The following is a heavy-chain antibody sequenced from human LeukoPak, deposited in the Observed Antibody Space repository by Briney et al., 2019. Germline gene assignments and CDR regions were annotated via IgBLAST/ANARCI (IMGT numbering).Heavy chain of an antibody. J-gene: IGHJ4*02. CDR2: ISGSGGST. Sequence: GGSLRLSCAASGFTLSSYAMSWVRQAPGKGLEWVSAISGSGGSTYYADSVKGRFTISRDNSKNTLYLQINSLRAEDTAVYYCAKVRSVTIFGVVDYWGQGTLVTVSS. CDR1: GFTLSSYA. CDR3: AKVRSVTIFGVVDY. V-gene: IGHV3-23*01. D-gene: IGHD3-3*01.